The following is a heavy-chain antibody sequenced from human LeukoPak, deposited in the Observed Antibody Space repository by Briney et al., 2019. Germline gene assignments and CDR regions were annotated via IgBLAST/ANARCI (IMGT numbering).Heavy chain of an antibody. Sequence: SVKVSCKASGGTFTSYAISWVRQAPGQGHEWMGRIIPILGIANYAQKFQGRVTITADKSTSTAYMELSSLRSEDTAVYYCARAAVDGGFDYWGQGTLVTVSS. J-gene: IGHJ4*02. CDR3: ARAAVDGGFDY. V-gene: IGHV1-69*04. CDR1: GGTFTSYA. D-gene: IGHD3-16*01. CDR2: IIPILGIA.